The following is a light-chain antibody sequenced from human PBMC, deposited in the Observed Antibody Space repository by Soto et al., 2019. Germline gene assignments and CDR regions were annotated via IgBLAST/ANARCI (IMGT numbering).Light chain of an antibody. Sequence: EVVLTQSPGTLSLSPGERATLSCRTSQPVSSSYYLAWYQQKPGQAPRLLIYGASNRASGVPDRFSSGWSGTDFTLTISRLEPEDFAVYYCQQYVTSPPGYTFGQGTELRIK. CDR3: QQYVTSPPGYT. CDR2: GAS. V-gene: IGKV3-20*01. CDR1: QPVSSSYY. J-gene: IGKJ2*01.